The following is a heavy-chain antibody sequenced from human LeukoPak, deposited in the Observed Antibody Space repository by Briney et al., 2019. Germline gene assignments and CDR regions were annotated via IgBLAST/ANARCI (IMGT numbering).Heavy chain of an antibody. CDR2: INPSGGST. Sequence: ASVKVSFKASGYPFTNYYMHWVRQAPGQGLEWMGIINPSGGSTSYAQKFQGRVTMTRDTSTSTVYMDLSSLRSEDTAVYYCARVAHRYSDYDYHDYWGQGTLVTVSS. CDR3: ARVAHRYSDYDYHDY. J-gene: IGHJ4*02. V-gene: IGHV1-46*01. D-gene: IGHD5-12*01. CDR1: GYPFTNYY.